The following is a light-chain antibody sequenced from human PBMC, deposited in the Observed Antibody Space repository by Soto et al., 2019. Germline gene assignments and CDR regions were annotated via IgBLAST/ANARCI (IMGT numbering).Light chain of an antibody. Sequence: DIQMTQSPSSLSASVGDRVTITCRASQSISSYLNWYQQKPGKAPKLLIYAASSLQSGVPSRFSGSGSGTDFTLTISSLQPEDFAPYYCQQSYSTPYTFGQGIKLEIK. CDR3: QQSYSTPYT. CDR2: AAS. V-gene: IGKV1-39*01. J-gene: IGKJ2*01. CDR1: QSISSY.